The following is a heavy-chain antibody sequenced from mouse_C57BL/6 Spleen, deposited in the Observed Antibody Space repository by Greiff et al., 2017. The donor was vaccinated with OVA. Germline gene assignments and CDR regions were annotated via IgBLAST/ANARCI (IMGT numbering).Heavy chain of an antibody. V-gene: IGHV1-26*01. CDR3: ARGDYDLAMDY. CDR2: INPNNGGT. CDR1: GYTFTDYY. Sequence: EVQLQQSGPELVKPGASVKISCKASGYTFTDYYMNWVKQSHGKSLEWIGDINPNNGGTSYNQKFKGKATLTVAKSSSTAYMELRSLTSEDSAVYYCARGDYDLAMDYWGQGTSVTVSS. D-gene: IGHD2-4*01. J-gene: IGHJ4*01.